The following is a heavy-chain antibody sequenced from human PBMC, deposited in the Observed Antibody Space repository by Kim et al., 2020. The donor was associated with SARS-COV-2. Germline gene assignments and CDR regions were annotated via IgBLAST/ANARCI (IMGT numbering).Heavy chain of an antibody. CDR1: GGSISSYY. CDR3: ARHGSDFWSGYYPTFYYYYGMDV. V-gene: IGHV4-59*08. D-gene: IGHD3-3*01. CDR2: IYYSGST. J-gene: IGHJ6*02. Sequence: SETLSLTCTVSGGSISSYYWSWIRQPPGKGLEWIGYIYYSGSTNYNPSLKSRVTISVDTSKNQFSLKLSSVTAADTAVYYCARHGSDFWSGYYPTFYYYYGMDVWGQGTTVTVSS.